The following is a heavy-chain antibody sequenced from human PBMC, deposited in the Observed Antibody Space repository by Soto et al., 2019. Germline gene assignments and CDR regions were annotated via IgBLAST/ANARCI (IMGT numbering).Heavy chain of an antibody. V-gene: IGHV1-69*13. D-gene: IGHD2-2*01. CDR1: GGTFSSYA. Sequence: ASVKVSCKASGGTFSSYAISWVRQAPGQGLEWMGGIIPIFGTANYAQKFQGRVTITADESTSTAYMELSSLRSEDTAVYYCASSWVAIQTQYGMDVWGQGTTVTV. CDR2: IIPIFGTA. J-gene: IGHJ6*02. CDR3: ASSWVAIQTQYGMDV.